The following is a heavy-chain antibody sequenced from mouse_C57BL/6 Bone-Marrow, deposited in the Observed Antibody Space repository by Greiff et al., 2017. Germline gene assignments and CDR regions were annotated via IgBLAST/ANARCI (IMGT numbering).Heavy chain of an antibody. CDR1: GFTFSDYG. V-gene: IGHV5-17*01. D-gene: IGHD2-3*01. CDR2: ISSGSSTI. Sequence: EVKLVESGGGLVKPGGSLKLSCAASGFTFSDYGMHWVRQAPEKGLEWVAYISSGSSTIYYADTVKGRFPISRDNAKNTLFLQRTSLRSEDTAMYSCARRGNDGYSSYAMDYWGQGTSVTVSS. CDR3: ARRGNDGYSSYAMDY. J-gene: IGHJ4*01.